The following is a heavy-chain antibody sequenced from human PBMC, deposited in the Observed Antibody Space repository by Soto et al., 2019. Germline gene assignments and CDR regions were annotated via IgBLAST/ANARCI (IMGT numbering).Heavy chain of an antibody. CDR1: GYTLTTYG. CDR3: ARGGGSPYHKHEFDF. Sequence: GASVKVSCEAAGYTLTTYGVSWVRQAPGQGLEWVGWISAYNDHTNYAQKFQGRVTMTTDTSTSTAYMELRSLRSDDTAVYHCARGGGSPYHKHEFDFWGQGTLVTVSS. V-gene: IGHV1-18*01. CDR2: ISAYNDHT. D-gene: IGHD6-13*01. J-gene: IGHJ4*02.